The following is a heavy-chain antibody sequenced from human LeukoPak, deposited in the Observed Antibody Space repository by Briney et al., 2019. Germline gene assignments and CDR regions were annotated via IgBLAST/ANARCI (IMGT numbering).Heavy chain of an antibody. CDR2: IYYTGTT. CDR3: ARGGWRLDY. V-gene: IGHV4-59*01. D-gene: IGHD2-15*01. J-gene: IGHJ4*02. CDR1: GGSISSYY. Sequence: SETLSLTCTASGGSISSYYWSWIRQPPGKGLEWIGYIYYTGTTNYNPSLKSRVTISVDTSKNQFSLKLSSVTAADTAVYYCARGGWRLDYWGQGTLVTVSS.